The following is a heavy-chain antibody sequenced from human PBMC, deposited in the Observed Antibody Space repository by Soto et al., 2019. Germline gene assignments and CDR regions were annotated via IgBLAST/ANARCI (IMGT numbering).Heavy chain of an antibody. J-gene: IGHJ4*02. D-gene: IGHD6-13*01. CDR2: IYHSGST. CDR3: ARGSSSWTTAQNY. V-gene: IGHV4-30-2*01. Sequence: SETLSLTCAVSGGSISSGGYSWSWIRQPPGKGLEWIGYIYHSGSTYYNPSLKSRVTISVDRSKNQFSLKLSSVTAADTAVYYCARGSSSWTTAQNYWGQGTLVTVSS. CDR1: GGSISSGGYS.